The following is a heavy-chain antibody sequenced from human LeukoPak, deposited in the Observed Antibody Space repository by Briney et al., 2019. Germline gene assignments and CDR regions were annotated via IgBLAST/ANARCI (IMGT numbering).Heavy chain of an antibody. J-gene: IGHJ6*02. CDR1: GGSISSYY. V-gene: IGHV4-59*01. CDR2: IYYSGST. CDR3: ARDDGSGSYSNYYYYGMDV. D-gene: IGHD3-10*01. Sequence: PSETLSLTCTVSGGSISSYYWSWIRQPPGKGLEWIGYIYYSGSTNYNPPLKSRVTISVDTSKNQFSLKLSSVTAADTAVYYCARDDGSGSYSNYYYYGMDVWGQGTTVTVSS.